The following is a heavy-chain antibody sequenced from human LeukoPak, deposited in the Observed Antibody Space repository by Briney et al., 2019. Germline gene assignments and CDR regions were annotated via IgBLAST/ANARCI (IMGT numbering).Heavy chain of an antibody. J-gene: IGHJ4*02. V-gene: IGHV1-69*06. CDR1: GGTFSSYA. Sequence: SVKVSCKASGGTFSSYAISRVRQAPGQGLEWMGGIIPIFGTANYAQKFQGRVTITADKSTSTAYMELSSLRSEDTAVYYCARDLSSGWYYFDYWGQGTLVTVSP. D-gene: IGHD6-19*01. CDR2: IIPIFGTA. CDR3: ARDLSSGWYYFDY.